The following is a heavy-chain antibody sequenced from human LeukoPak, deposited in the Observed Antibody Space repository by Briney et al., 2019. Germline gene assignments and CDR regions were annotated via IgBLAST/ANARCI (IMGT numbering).Heavy chain of an antibody. CDR2: ISGSGDNT. CDR1: GFTFSSYA. CDR3: ARKNGMDV. J-gene: IGHJ6*02. V-gene: IGHV3-23*01. Sequence: GGSLRLSCAASGFTFSSYAMSWVRQAPGKGLEWVSGISGSGDNTYYADSVKGRFTISRDNSKNTLYVQMNSLRAEDTAVYYCARKNGMDVWGQGTTVTVSS.